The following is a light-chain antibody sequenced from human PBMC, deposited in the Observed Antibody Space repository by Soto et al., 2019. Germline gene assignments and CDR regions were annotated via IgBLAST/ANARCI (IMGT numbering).Light chain of an antibody. Sequence: QAVVTQPPSVSAAPGQKVTISCSGSSSNIGNNYVSWYQQLPGTAPKLLIYDNNKRPSGIPDRFSGSKSGTSATLGITGLQTGDEADYYCGTWDSSLSAVVLGGGTKLTVL. CDR1: SSNIGNNY. CDR2: DNN. V-gene: IGLV1-51*01. J-gene: IGLJ2*01. CDR3: GTWDSSLSAVV.